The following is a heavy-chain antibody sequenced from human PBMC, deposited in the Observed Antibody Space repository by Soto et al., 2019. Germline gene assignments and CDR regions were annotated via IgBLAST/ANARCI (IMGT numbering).Heavy chain of an antibody. CDR1: GFTFSSYT. D-gene: IGHD6-19*01. Sequence: GQLVESGGGFVQPGGSLRVSCAASGFTFSSYTMGWVRQAPGKGLEWVSSVSGRGANTYYADSVKGRFTISRDNSKNTLYLQMNNLRGEDTAVYYCAKDRGGFANGWEYFDFWGQGTLVIVSS. CDR2: VSGRGANT. J-gene: IGHJ4*02. CDR3: AKDRGGFANGWEYFDF. V-gene: IGHV3-23*04.